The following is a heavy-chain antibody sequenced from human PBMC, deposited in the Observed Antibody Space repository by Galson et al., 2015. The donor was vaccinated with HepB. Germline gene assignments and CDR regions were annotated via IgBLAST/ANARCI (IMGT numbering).Heavy chain of an antibody. Sequence: SLRLSCAASGFTFRDHFMDWVRQAPGKGLEWVGRTTNKANSYITEYAASVKGRFTISRDDSKNSVYLHMNSLKTDDTAVYYCARDQRGYALDVWGQGTTVIVSS. CDR3: ARDQRGYALDV. J-gene: IGHJ6*02. D-gene: IGHD5-12*01. CDR2: TTNKANSYIT. CDR1: GFTFRDHF. V-gene: IGHV3-72*01.